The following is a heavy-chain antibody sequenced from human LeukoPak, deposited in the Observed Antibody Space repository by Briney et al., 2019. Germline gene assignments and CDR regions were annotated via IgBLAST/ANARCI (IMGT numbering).Heavy chain of an antibody. Sequence: RGSLRLSCAASGFTFNNAWMDWVRQAPGKGLEWVARIKTITDGGTTDYAAPVKGRFTISRDDSKNTLYLQMNSLKTEDTAVYYCVSQRFDYWGQGTLVTVSS. CDR3: VSQRFDY. V-gene: IGHV3-15*01. J-gene: IGHJ4*02. CDR1: GFTFNNAW. CDR2: IKTITDGGTT.